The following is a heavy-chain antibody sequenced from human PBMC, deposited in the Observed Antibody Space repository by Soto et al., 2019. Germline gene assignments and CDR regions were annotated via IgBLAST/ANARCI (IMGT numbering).Heavy chain of an antibody. CDR3: ARVGISWVYPLDY. V-gene: IGHV3-30*14. CDR2: ISYDGSNE. D-gene: IGHD6-13*01. J-gene: IGHJ4*02. CDR1: GFTFSSYA. Sequence: QVQLVESGGGVVQPGRSLRLACAASGFTFSSYAMHWVRQAPGKGLEWVAVISYDGSNEYYADSVKGRFTISRDNSKNTLCLKRNSRRAEDTAVYYCARVGISWVYPLDYRGQGTLVTVSS.